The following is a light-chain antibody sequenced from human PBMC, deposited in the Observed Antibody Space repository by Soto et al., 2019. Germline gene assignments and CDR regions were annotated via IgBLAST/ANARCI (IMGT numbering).Light chain of an antibody. CDR1: SSNIGNNS. CDR3: AARDDNLNGYV. Sequence: QLVLTQPPSASGTPGQRVTISCSGSSSNIGNNSVNWYQQLPGTAPKLLIYGHSQRPTGVPDRFSDSKSGTSASLAISGLQSEDEADYYCAARDDNLNGYVFGTGTKVTVL. J-gene: IGLJ1*01. CDR2: GHS. V-gene: IGLV1-44*01.